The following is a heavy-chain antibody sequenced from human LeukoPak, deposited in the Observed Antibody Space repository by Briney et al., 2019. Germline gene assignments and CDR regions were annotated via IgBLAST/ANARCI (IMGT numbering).Heavy chain of an antibody. CDR1: GGSITGYY. Sequence: SETLSLTCAVYGGSITGYYWSWIRQTPGRGLEWVGEIHYTGAISYNPSLKSRATISTDTSKNQFSLRLSSVTAADTAVYYCARDRGSVDVWGKGTTVTVSS. D-gene: IGHD3-10*01. J-gene: IGHJ6*04. V-gene: IGHV4-34*01. CDR2: IHYTGAI. CDR3: ARDRGSVDV.